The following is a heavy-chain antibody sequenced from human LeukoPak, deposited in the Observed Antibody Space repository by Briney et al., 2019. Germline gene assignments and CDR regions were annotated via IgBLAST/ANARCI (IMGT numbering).Heavy chain of an antibody. J-gene: IGHJ4*02. CDR2: INHSGST. CDR3: ARGPTYYDFWSGYYSMGDY. Sequence: SETLSLTCAVYGGSFSGYYWSWIRQPPGKGLEWIGEINHSGSTNYNPSLKSRVTISVDTSKNQFSLKLSSVTAADTAVYYCARGPTYYDFWSGYYSMGDYWGQGTPVTVSS. V-gene: IGHV4-34*01. D-gene: IGHD3-3*01. CDR1: GGSFSGYY.